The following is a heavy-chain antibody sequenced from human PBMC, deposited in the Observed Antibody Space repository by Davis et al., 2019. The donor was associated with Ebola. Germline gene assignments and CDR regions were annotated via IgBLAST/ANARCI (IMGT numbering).Heavy chain of an antibody. D-gene: IGHD3-3*01. CDR2: ISYDGSNK. J-gene: IGHJ4*01. CDR3: AGGDFWSGQSDY. CDR1: GFTFSSYA. V-gene: IGHV3-30*04. Sequence: GESLKISCAASGFTFSSYAMHWVRQAPGKGLEWVAVISYDGSNKYYADSVKGRFTVSRDNSKNTLFLQMTSLRAEDTALYYCAGGDFWSGQSDYWGHGTLVTVSS.